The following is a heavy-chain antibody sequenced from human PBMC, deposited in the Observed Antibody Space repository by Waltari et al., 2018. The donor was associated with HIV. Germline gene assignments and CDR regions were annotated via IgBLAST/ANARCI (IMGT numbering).Heavy chain of an antibody. J-gene: IGHJ4*02. Sequence: QLQLQESGPGLVKPLETLSLTCTVSGGSISSSSYYWGWIRQPPGKGLEWIGSIYYSGGTPYTPSLKSRVTISVDTSKNQFSRKLSSVTAADTALYYCARPPPYCSGGSCDTDTNDYWGQGTLVTVSS. D-gene: IGHD2-15*01. CDR1: GGSISSSSYY. CDR2: IYYSGGT. CDR3: ARPPPYCSGGSCDTDTNDY. V-gene: IGHV4-39*01.